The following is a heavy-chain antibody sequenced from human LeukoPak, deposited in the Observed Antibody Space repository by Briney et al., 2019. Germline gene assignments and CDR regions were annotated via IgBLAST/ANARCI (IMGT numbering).Heavy chain of an antibody. V-gene: IGHV1-18*01. Sequence: ASVKVSCKASGYTFTSYGISWVRQAPGQGLEWMGWISAYNGNTNYAQKLQGRVTMTTDTSTSTAYIELRSLRSDDTAVYYCARVPIRQQLVLGWFDPWGQGTLVTVSS. J-gene: IGHJ5*02. CDR1: GYTFTSYG. CDR3: ARVPIRQQLVLGWFDP. CDR2: ISAYNGNT. D-gene: IGHD6-13*01.